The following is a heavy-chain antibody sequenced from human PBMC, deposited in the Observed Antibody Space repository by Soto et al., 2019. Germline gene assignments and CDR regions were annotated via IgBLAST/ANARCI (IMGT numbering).Heavy chain of an antibody. J-gene: IGHJ5*02. Sequence: GESLRLSCAASGFTFRSFTMNWVRQAPGKGLEWVSTISSNSAYIYYTDALRGRFTISRDNTKNSLHLQMNSLRAEDTAVYYCARDAYHGSCARGWFDPWGPGTLVTVSS. CDR3: ARDAYHGSCARGWFDP. CDR2: ISSNSAYI. V-gene: IGHV3-21*01. CDR1: GFTFRSFT. D-gene: IGHD2-15*01.